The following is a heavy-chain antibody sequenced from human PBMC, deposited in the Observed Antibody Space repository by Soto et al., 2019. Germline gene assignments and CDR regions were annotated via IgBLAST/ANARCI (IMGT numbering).Heavy chain of an antibody. D-gene: IGHD1-26*01. V-gene: IGHV3-48*03. CDR2: ISREATGSRI. CDR3: AKFEERWDLTLHYDS. J-gene: IGHJ4*02. Sequence: VQVMESGGGVVQPGGSLRLLCYTSGFSLSSHDSNWVRQVPGRGLEWVASISREATGSRISYADSVKGRFTISRDNSRNMLYLQMDSLRDEDTALYYCAKFEERWDLTLHYDSWGQGNLVTVSS. CDR1: GFSLSSHD.